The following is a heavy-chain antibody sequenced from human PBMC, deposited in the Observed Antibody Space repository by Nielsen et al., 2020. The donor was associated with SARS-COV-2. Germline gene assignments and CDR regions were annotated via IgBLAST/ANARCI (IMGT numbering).Heavy chain of an antibody. V-gene: IGHV3-66*01. Sequence: GESLKISCAASGFIVSKNYMNWVRQAPGKGPEWVSVIFSDGSTYYADSVKGRFTISRDTSRNTLFLQMNSLRDEDTGVYYCARDGVGYYYYMDVWGKGTTVTVSS. J-gene: IGHJ6*03. CDR1: GFIVSKNY. CDR2: IFSDGST. D-gene: IGHD3-3*01. CDR3: ARDGVGYYYYMDV.